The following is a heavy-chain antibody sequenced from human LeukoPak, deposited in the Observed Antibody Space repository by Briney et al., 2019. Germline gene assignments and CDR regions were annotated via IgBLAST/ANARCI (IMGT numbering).Heavy chain of an antibody. CDR3: ARDARSSGWSKSRVNWIDP. Sequence: GGSLRLSCAASGFTFSSYEMNWVRQAPGKGLEWVSYISSSGSTIYYADSVKGRFTISRDNAKNSLYLQMNSLRAEDTAVYYCARDARSSGWSKSRVNWIDPWGQGTLVTVSS. V-gene: IGHV3-48*03. CDR1: GFTFSSYE. D-gene: IGHD6-19*01. J-gene: IGHJ5*02. CDR2: ISSSGSTI.